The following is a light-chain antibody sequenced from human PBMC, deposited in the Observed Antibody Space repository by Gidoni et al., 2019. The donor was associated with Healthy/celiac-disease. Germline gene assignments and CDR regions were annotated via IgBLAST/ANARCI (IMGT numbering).Light chain of an antibody. Sequence: AIQLTQSPSSLSASVGDRVTITCRASQGISSALAWYQQKPGKAPKLLIYDASSLESGVPSRFSGSGSGTDFTLTISSLQPEDFATYYCQQFNSYPTWTFGQXTKVEIK. V-gene: IGKV1-13*02. J-gene: IGKJ1*01. CDR2: DAS. CDR3: QQFNSYPTWT. CDR1: QGISSA.